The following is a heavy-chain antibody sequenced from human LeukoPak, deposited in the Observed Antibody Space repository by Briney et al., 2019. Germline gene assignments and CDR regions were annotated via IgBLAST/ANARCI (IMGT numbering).Heavy chain of an antibody. V-gene: IGHV1-18*01. CDR2: ISAYNGNT. D-gene: IGHD3-22*01. Sequence: ASVKVSCKASGYTFTSYGISWVRQAPGQGLEWMGWISAYNGNTNYAQKLQGRVTMTTDTSTSTAYMELRSLRSDDTAVYYCARDRTKGVAYYYDSSDVAAFDIWGQGTMVTVSS. J-gene: IGHJ3*02. CDR3: ARDRTKGVAYYYDSSDVAAFDI. CDR1: GYTFTSYG.